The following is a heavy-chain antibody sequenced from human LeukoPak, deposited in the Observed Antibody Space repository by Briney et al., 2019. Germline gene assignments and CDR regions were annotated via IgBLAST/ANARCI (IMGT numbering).Heavy chain of an antibody. V-gene: IGHV1-69*05. CDR2: IIPIFGTA. CDR1: GGTFSSYA. J-gene: IGHJ4*02. CDR3: ARSPGGEQYQLRTDLYYFDY. D-gene: IGHD2-2*01. Sequence: ASVKVSCKASGGTFSSYAISWVRQAPGQGLEWMGGIIPIFGTANYAQKFQGRVTITTDESTSTAYMELSSLRSEDTAVYYCARSPGGEQYQLRTDLYYFDYWGQGTLVTVSS.